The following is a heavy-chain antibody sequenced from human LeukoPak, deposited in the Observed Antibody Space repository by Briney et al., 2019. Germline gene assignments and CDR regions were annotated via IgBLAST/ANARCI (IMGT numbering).Heavy chain of an antibody. Sequence: SQTLSLTCTASGGSISSGSYNWGWIGQAAGKGLEWIVRIYTSGSTIYNPSLNRRVTISVAPSKNQFSLTLSSVTAADTAVYYCATDAQWAMARRAFDIWGQGTMVTVSS. J-gene: IGHJ3*02. D-gene: IGHD1-26*01. CDR1: GGSISSGSYN. V-gene: IGHV4-61*02. CDR2: IYTSGST. CDR3: ATDAQWAMARRAFDI.